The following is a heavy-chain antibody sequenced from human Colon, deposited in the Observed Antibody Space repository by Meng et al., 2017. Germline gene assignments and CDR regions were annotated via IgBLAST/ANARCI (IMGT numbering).Heavy chain of an antibody. V-gene: IGHV4-30-4*01. D-gene: IGHD4-17*01. Sequence: QVQLQESGPGLVHPSQTLSPTCTVSGGSISSGDYYWSWIRQPPGKGLEWIGYIYYSGSTYSNASLKSRVTISIDRSKNQFSLKLSSVTAADTAVYYCARDRKHYGERGWFDPWGQGTLVTASS. CDR3: ARDRKHYGERGWFDP. CDR1: GGSISSGDYY. J-gene: IGHJ5*02. CDR2: IYYSGST.